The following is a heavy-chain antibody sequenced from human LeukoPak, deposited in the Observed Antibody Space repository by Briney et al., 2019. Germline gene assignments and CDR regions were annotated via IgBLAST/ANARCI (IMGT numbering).Heavy chain of an antibody. V-gene: IGHV3-23*01. J-gene: IGHJ4*02. D-gene: IGHD2-8*02. Sequence: PGGSLRLSCAASGFSFRAYDMSWVRQAPGKGPEWVSGISDGGSSTDYADSVKGRFTISRDNSKNTLYLQLNSLRAEDAAVYYCARGGIYWSGFDYWGQGTLVTVSS. CDR2: ISDGGSST. CDR1: GFSFRAYD. CDR3: ARGGIYWSGFDY.